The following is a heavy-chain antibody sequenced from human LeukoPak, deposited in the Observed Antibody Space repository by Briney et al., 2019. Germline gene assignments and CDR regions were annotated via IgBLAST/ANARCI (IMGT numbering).Heavy chain of an antibody. CDR1: GYTFTGYY. D-gene: IGHD2-15*01. CDR2: INPNSGGT. Sequence: ASVKVSCRASGYTFTGYYMHWVRQAPGQGLEWMGWINPNSGGTNYAQKFQGRVTMTRDTSISTAYMELSRLRSDDTAVYYCARASRRYCSGGSCYGDYWGQGTLVTVSS. V-gene: IGHV1-2*02. CDR3: ARASRRYCSGGSCYGDY. J-gene: IGHJ4*02.